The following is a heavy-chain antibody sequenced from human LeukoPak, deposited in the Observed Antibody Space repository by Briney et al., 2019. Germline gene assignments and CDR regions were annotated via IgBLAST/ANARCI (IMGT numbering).Heavy chain of an antibody. J-gene: IGHJ5*02. CDR3: ARDRRITIFGVVTLWWFDP. Sequence: GASVKVSCKASGHTFTSYGISWVRQAPGQGLEWMGWISAYNGNTNYAQKLQGRVTMTTDTSTSTAYMELRSLRSDDTAVYYCARDRRITIFGVVTLWWFDPWGQGTLVTVSS. D-gene: IGHD3-3*01. CDR1: GHTFTSYG. V-gene: IGHV1-18*01. CDR2: ISAYNGNT.